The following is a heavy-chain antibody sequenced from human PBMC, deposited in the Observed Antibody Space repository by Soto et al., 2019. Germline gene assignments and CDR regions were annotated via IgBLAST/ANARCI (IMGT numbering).Heavy chain of an antibody. CDR2: INSDGTTI. CDR1: GFTFSSRW. J-gene: IGHJ4*02. V-gene: IGHV3-74*01. D-gene: IGHD4-17*01. Sequence: PGGSLRLSCAASGFTFSSRWMHWVRQAPGKGLVWVSRINSDGTTITYADSVKGRCTISRDNAKNTLYLQMNSLRAEDTAVYYCARGTQTTVTTRLFDCWGQGTLVTV. CDR3: ARGTQTTVTTRLFDC.